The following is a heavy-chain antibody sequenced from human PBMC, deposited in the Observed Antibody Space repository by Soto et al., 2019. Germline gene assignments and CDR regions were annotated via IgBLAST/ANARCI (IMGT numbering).Heavy chain of an antibody. Sequence: GGSLRLSCAASGFTFSSYAMSWVRQAPGKGLEWVSTISVIVGSTYYADSVKGRFTISRDNSKNTLYLQMNSLRVEDTAVYYCANQPTVTALGYYYYYMDVWGKGTTVTVSS. J-gene: IGHJ6*03. D-gene: IGHD4-17*01. CDR1: GFTFSSYA. V-gene: IGHV3-23*01. CDR3: ANQPTVTALGYYYYYMDV. CDR2: ISVIVGST.